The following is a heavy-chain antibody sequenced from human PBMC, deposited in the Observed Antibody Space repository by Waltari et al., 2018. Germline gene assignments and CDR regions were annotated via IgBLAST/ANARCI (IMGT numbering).Heavy chain of an antibody. CDR2: INPNSGGT. V-gene: IGHV1-2*02. J-gene: IGHJ4*02. CDR1: GYTLTGYY. Sequence: QVQLVQSGAEVKKPGASVKVSCKASGYTLTGYYLPWGRQAPGQGLEWMGWINPNSGGTNYAQKFQGRVTMTRDTSISTAYMELSRLRSDDTAVYYCARDLYSSSWYCDYWGQGTLVTVSS. CDR3: ARDLYSSSWYCDY. D-gene: IGHD6-13*01.